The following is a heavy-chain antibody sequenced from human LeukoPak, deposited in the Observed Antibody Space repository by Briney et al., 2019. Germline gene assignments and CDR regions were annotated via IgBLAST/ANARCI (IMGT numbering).Heavy chain of an antibody. V-gene: IGHV3-48*02. Sequence: GGSLRLSCAASGFTFSTYSMNWLRQAPGKGLEWVSYISSSSDTTYYADSVKGRFTISRDNAKNSLYLQMNSLKDRDTAVYYCARDLRSGWYYFDFWGQGTLVTVSS. CDR3: ARDLRSGWYYFDF. CDR2: ISSSSDTT. CDR1: GFTFSTYS. J-gene: IGHJ4*02. D-gene: IGHD6-19*01.